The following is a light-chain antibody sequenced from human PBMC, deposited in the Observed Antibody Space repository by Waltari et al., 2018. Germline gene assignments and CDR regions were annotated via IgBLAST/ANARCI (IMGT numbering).Light chain of an antibody. CDR2: DAS. Sequence: DIQMTQSPSAVSAFVGDRVIITCRASQGINSRLAWYQQKPGRAPKLLIYDASSLQSGVPSRFSGSGSETDFTLTINNLQPEDIATYFCQQANTFPVTFGPGTKVDIK. CDR3: QQANTFPVT. CDR1: QGINSR. V-gene: IGKV1-12*01. J-gene: IGKJ3*01.